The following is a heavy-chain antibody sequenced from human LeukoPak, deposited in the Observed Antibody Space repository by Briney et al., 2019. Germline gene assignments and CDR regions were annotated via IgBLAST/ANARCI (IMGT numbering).Heavy chain of an antibody. CDR1: GGTFSSYA. CDR2: IIPILGIA. Sequence: GASVKVSCKASGGTFSSYAISWVRQAPGQGLEWMGRIIPILGIANYAQKFQGRVTITADKSTSTAYMELSSLRSEDTAVYYCASSLERSVTNLYWFDPWGQGTLVTVSS. J-gene: IGHJ5*02. D-gene: IGHD4-17*01. V-gene: IGHV1-69*04. CDR3: ASSLERSVTNLYWFDP.